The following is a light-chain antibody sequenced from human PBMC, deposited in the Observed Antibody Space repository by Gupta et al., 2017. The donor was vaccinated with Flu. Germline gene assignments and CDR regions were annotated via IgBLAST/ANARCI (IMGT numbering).Light chain of an antibody. Sequence: QSALTQPASVSGSPGPSITISCTGTSSDVGGYNYVSWYQQHHGKAPKLMIYEVSNRPSGVSNRFSGSKSGNTASLTISGLQAEDEADYYCSSYTSSSTLGVFGTGTKVTVL. J-gene: IGLJ1*01. V-gene: IGLV2-14*01. CDR3: SSYTSSSTLGV. CDR2: EVS. CDR1: SSDVGGYNY.